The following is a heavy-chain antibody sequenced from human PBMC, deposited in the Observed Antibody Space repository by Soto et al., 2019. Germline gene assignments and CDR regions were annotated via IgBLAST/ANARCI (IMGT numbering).Heavy chain of an antibody. CDR1: GFTFRSYA. D-gene: IGHD3-22*01. J-gene: IGHJ4*02. Sequence: GGSLRLSCGASGFTFRSYAMHWVRQTPGKGLEWVAVISYDGSNTHYADSVKGRFSISRDNSKNMLYLQMDRLSTEDTAVYYCVRSMIIVVRLIGLDYWGQGTLVTVSS. CDR2: ISYDGSNT. CDR3: VRSMIIVVRLIGLDY. V-gene: IGHV3-30-3*01.